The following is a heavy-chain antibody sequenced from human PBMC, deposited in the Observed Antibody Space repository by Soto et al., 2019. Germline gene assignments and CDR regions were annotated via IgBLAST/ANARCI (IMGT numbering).Heavy chain of an antibody. CDR3: ARERGSSPPAETLDY. V-gene: IGHV1-18*01. CDR2: ISAYNGNT. Sequence: SVKFSCKASGYTLTSYGISWVRQAHGQGLEWLGWISAYNGNTNYAQKLQGRVTMTTDTATSTADMELRSLRSDDPAVYYCARERGSSPPAETLDYGGKETLVTVPS. CDR1: GYTLTSYG. J-gene: IGHJ4*02. D-gene: IGHD6-13*01.